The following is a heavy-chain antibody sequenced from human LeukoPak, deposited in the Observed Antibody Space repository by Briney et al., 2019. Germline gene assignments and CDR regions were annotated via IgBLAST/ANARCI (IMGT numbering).Heavy chain of an antibody. D-gene: IGHD3-10*01. J-gene: IGHJ6*03. CDR1: GGSISSYY. CDR3: ARVHYGSGSYYLYYYYYMDV. CDR2: IYYSGST. Sequence: SETLSLTCTVSGGSISSYYWSWIRQPPGKGLEWIGYIYYSGSTNYNPSLKSRVTISVDTSKNQFSLKLSSVTAADTAVYYCARVHYGSGSYYLYYYYYMDVWGKGTTVTISS. V-gene: IGHV4-59*01.